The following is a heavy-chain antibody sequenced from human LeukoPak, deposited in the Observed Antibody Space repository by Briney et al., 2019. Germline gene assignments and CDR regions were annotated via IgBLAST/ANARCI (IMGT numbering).Heavy chain of an antibody. D-gene: IGHD3-9*01. J-gene: IGHJ4*02. Sequence: SETLSLTCAVSGVSISSSEWWIWVRQPPGQGLEWIGEIHRAGRTRYNPSLRSRVTISMDYSKNQFSLKLTSVTAADTAIYYCGKTDIYFNPIDYWGPGSLVTVSS. CDR1: GVSISSSEW. V-gene: IGHV4-4*02. CDR2: IHRAGRT. CDR3: GKTDIYFNPIDY.